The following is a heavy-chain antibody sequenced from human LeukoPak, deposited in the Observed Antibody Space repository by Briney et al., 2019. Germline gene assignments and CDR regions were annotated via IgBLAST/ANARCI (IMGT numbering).Heavy chain of an antibody. V-gene: IGHV4-34*01. Sequence: SETLSLTCTVSGGSFSGYYWTWIRQFPGKGLEWIGEMNDRGTTNRNPSLKSRLTISVDTSKNHFSLKLNSVTAADTAVYYCYVAARDGPFDPWGQGTLVTVSS. CDR2: MNDRGTT. D-gene: IGHD6-6*01. J-gene: IGHJ5*02. CDR3: YVAARDGPFDP. CDR1: GGSFSGYY.